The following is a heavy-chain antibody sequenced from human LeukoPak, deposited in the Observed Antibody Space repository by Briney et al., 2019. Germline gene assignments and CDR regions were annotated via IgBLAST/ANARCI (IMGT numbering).Heavy chain of an antibody. V-gene: IGHV3-23*01. CDR2: ISGSGGST. Sequence: GGSLRLSCAASGFTFSKYGMNWVRQAPGKGLEWVSAISGSGGSTYYADSVKGRFTISRDNSKNTLYLQMNSLRAEDTAVYYCAKVWMTTVNYRDYWGQGTLVTVSS. CDR3: AKVWMTTVNYRDY. CDR1: GFTFSKYG. J-gene: IGHJ4*02. D-gene: IGHD4-11*01.